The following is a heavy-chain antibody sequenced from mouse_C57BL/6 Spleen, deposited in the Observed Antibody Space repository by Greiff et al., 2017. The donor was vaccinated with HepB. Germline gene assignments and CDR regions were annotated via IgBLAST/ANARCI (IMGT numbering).Heavy chain of an antibody. CDR2: IDPSDSET. Sequence: QVQLQQSGAELVRPGSSVKLSCKASGYTFTSYWMHWVKQRPIQGLEWIGNIDPSDSETHYNQKFKDKATLTVDKSSSTAYMQLSSLTSEDSAVEYCARHGDGYYPAWFAYWGQGTLVTVSA. V-gene: IGHV1-52*01. CDR3: ARHGDGYYPAWFAY. J-gene: IGHJ3*01. D-gene: IGHD2-3*01. CDR1: GYTFTSYW.